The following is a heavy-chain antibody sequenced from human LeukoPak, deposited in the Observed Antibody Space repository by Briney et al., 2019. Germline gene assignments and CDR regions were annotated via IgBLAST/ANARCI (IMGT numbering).Heavy chain of an antibody. D-gene: IGHD3-10*01. Sequence: PGGSLRLPCAASGFTFDDYAMHWVRQAPGKGLEWVSLISWDGGSTYYADSVKGRFTISRDNSKNSLYLQMNSLRAEDTALYYCAKSPAGREYYFDYWGQGTLVTVSS. CDR1: GFTFDDYA. V-gene: IGHV3-43D*03. CDR2: ISWDGGST. CDR3: AKSPAGREYYFDY. J-gene: IGHJ4*02.